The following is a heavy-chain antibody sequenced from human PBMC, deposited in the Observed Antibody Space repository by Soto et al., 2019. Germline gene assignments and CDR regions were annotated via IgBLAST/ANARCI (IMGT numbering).Heavy chain of an antibody. CDR2: IKSKTDGWTT. CDR1: GFTFSNAW. V-gene: IGHV3-15*07. J-gene: IGHJ4*02. CDR3: TTDLRDRPYGYNY. Sequence: GSLRLSCAPSGFTFSNAWLNWVRQAPRKGLEWVGRIKSKTDGWTTDYAAPVKGRFTISRDDSKNTLYLQMNSLKTEDTAVYYCTTDLRDRPYGYNYWGQGTLVTVSS. D-gene: IGHD5-18*01.